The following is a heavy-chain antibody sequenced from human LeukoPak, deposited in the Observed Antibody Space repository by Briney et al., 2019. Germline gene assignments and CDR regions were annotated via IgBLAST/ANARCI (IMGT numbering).Heavy chain of an antibody. CDR2: ITYDGRTD. V-gene: IGHV3-30*03. CDR1: GFTFSDYG. J-gene: IGHJ6*02. Sequence: PGRSLRLSCAASGFTFSDYGMHWVRQAPGKGLEWVAVITYDGRTDYYADSVKGRFTISRDNSKNTLYLQMNSLRAEDTAVYYCARRNAMDVWGQGTTVIVFS. CDR3: ARRNAMDV.